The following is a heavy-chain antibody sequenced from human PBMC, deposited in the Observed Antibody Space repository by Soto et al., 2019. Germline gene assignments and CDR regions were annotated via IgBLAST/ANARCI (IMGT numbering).Heavy chain of an antibody. Sequence: GASVKVSCKASGYTFTSYGISWVRQAPGQGLEWMGWISAYNGNTNYAQKLQGRVTMTTDTSTSTAYMELRSLRSDDTAVYYCARDPTADIVVVPAAMLFAAFDIWGQGTMVTVS. D-gene: IGHD2-2*01. J-gene: IGHJ3*02. CDR1: GYTFTSYG. CDR3: ARDPTADIVVVPAAMLFAAFDI. CDR2: ISAYNGNT. V-gene: IGHV1-18*01.